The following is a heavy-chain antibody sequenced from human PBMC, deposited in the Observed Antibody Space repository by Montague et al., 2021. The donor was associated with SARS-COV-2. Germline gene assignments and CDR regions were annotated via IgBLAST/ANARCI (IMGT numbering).Heavy chain of an antibody. J-gene: IGHJ6*02. CDR3: ARNAYNHYGLDV. CDR1: GGSLSTYY. Sequence: SETLSLTYSVSGGSLSTYYWSWIRQPPGKGLEWIGYIDDSGTTRYNPSLRSRATISLDLSENQFSLDLNSVTAADTAVYYCARNAYNHYGLDVWGQGTTVTVS. V-gene: IGHV4-59*08. CDR2: IDDSGTT.